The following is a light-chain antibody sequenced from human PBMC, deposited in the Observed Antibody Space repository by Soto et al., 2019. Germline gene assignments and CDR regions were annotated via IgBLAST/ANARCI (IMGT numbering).Light chain of an antibody. V-gene: IGKV1-27*01. CDR3: QNYSRVHV. CDR2: AAS. J-gene: IGKJ3*01. Sequence: DIQMTQSPTSLSASVGDRVTITCRASQGIRNFVAWYQQKPGKAPKLLIYAASTLQSGVPSRFSGSGSGTDFTLSINRPQPGDVATYACQNYSRVHVFGLGATVDSK. CDR1: QGIRNF.